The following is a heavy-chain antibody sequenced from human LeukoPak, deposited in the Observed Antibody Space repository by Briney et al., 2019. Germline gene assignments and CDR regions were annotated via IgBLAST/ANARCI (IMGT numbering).Heavy chain of an antibody. V-gene: IGHV4-38-2*02. J-gene: IGHJ3*02. D-gene: IGHD6-13*01. CDR2: IYHSGST. Sequence: PSETLSLTCIVSDYSISSGYYWGWIRQPPGKGLEWIGSIYHSGSTYYNPSLKSRVTISVDTSKNQFSLKLSSMTAADTAVYYCARVESNASRWHSAFDIWGQGTMVTVSS. CDR3: ARVESNASRWHSAFDI. CDR1: DYSISSGYY.